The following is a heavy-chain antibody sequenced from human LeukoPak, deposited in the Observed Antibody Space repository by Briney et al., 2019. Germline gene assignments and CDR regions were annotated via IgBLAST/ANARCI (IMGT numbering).Heavy chain of an antibody. V-gene: IGHV3-15*01. CDR1: GFTFSNAW. J-gene: IGHJ6*02. CDR2: IKSKTAGGTI. CDR3: ARGPYYYYYGMDV. Sequence: GGSLRLSCAASGFTFSNAWMAWVRQAPGKGLEWVGRIKSKTAGGTIDYAAPVKGRFTISRDDSKNTLYLQMNSLKTEDTAVYYCARGPYYYYYGMDVWGQGTTVTVSS.